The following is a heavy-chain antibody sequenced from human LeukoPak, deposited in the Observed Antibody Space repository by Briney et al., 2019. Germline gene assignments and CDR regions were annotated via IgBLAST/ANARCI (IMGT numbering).Heavy chain of an antibody. CDR1: GFTLSSYS. J-gene: IGHJ4*02. CDR2: ISINSTI. CDR3: STAKFDS. V-gene: IGHV3-48*01. Sequence: GGSLRLSCAASGFTLSSYSINWVRQAPGKGLEWVSYISINSTIYQAKSVKGRFTVARDNAKNSLYLQMNSLRAVDTAVYYCSTAKFDSWGQGTLVTVSS.